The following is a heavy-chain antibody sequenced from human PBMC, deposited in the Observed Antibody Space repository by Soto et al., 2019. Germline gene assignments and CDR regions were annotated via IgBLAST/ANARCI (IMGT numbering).Heavy chain of an antibody. J-gene: IGHJ5*02. D-gene: IGHD6-19*01. CDR3: AKLEGSVPVDGDWFDP. Sequence: QVQLVESGGGVVQPGRSLRLSCAASGFSCSSHGMHWVRQAPGRGLEWVAVISHDGSFKSYADSLRGRFTVSRDNSKNTLYMQIHSLRPEDTAVYYCAKLEGSVPVDGDWFDPWGQGTLVTVSS. CDR2: ISHDGSFK. CDR1: GFSCSSHG. V-gene: IGHV3-30*18.